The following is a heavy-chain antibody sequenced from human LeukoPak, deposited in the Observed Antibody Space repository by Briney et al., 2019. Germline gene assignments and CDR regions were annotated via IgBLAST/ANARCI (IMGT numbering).Heavy chain of an antibody. Sequence: GGSLRLSCAASGFTFSSYGMHWVRQAPGKGLEWVAFIRYDGSNKYYADSVKGRFTISRDNSKNTLYLQMNSLRAEDTAVYYCATLGFGTMVRGVSPDDWGQGTLVTVSS. D-gene: IGHD3-10*01. V-gene: IGHV3-30*02. CDR1: GFTFSSYG. CDR2: IRYDGSNK. J-gene: IGHJ4*02. CDR3: ATLGFGTMVRGVSPDD.